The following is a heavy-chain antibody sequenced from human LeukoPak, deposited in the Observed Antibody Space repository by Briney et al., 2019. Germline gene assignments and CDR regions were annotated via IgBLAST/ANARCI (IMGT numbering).Heavy chain of an antibody. CDR3: LNSGYDRGGFSTSHYSNWFDP. D-gene: IGHD5-12*01. J-gene: IGHJ5*02. Sequence: SVKLSCKASGGTFSSYAISWVRQAPGQGLEWMGGIIPIFGTANYAQKFQGRVTITADESTSTAYMELSSLRSEDTAVYYCLNSGYDRGGFSTSHYSNWFDPWGQGTLVTVSS. CDR1: GGTFSSYA. CDR2: IIPIFGTA. V-gene: IGHV1-69*01.